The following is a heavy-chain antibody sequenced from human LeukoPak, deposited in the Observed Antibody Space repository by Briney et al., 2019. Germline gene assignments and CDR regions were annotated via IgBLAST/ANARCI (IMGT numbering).Heavy chain of an antibody. CDR3: ARSVEGATPDAFDI. CDR1: GGSISSGSYY. V-gene: IGHV4-61*02. J-gene: IGHJ3*02. CDR2: IYTSGST. D-gene: IGHD1-26*01. Sequence: SQTLSLTCTVSGGSISSGSYYWSWIRQPAGKGLEWIGRIYTSGSTNYNPSLKSRVTISVDTSKNQFSLKLSSVTAADTAVYYCARSVEGATPDAFDIWGQGTMVTVSS.